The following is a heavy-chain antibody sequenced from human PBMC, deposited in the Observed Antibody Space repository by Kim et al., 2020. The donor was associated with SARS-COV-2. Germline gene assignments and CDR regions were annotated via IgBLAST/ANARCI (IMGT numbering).Heavy chain of an antibody. J-gene: IGHJ6*02. CDR1: GFTFSSYA. D-gene: IGHD6-13*01. V-gene: IGHV3-23*01. CDR2: ISGSGGST. CDR3: AKCIAAAGMVFYYPYYGMDV. Sequence: GGSLRLSCAASGFTFSSYAMSWVRQAPGKGLEWVSAISGSGGSTYYADSVKGRFTISRDNSKNTLYLQMNSLRAEDTAVYYCAKCIAAAGMVFYYPYYGMDVWGQGTTVTVSS.